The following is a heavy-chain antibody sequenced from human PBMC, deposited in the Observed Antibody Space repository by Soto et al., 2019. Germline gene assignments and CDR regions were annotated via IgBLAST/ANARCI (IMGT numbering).Heavy chain of an antibody. CDR2: IIPIFGTA. CDR3: ARGDYYDSSFYYCFDY. CDR1: GGTFSSYA. Sequence: GASVKVSCKASGGTFSSYAISWVRQAPGQGLEWMGGIIPIFGTANYAQKFQGRVTITADKSTSTAYMELSSLRSEDTAVYYCARGDYYDSSFYYCFDYWRQVPLVT. V-gene: IGHV1-69*06. D-gene: IGHD3-22*01. J-gene: IGHJ4*02.